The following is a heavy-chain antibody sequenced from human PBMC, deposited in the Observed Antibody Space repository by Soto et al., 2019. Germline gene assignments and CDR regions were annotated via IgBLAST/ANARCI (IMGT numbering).Heavy chain of an antibody. V-gene: IGHV4-31*03. CDR3: ARGLMAFDP. Sequence: QVQLQESGPGLVKPSQTLSLTCTVSGGSISSGDYYWSWIRQHPGKGLEWIGYIYYSGSTYYNPSLXXRXAXXVDTSKNQFSLKLSSVTAADTAVYYCARGLMAFDPWGQGTLVTVSS. CDR2: IYYSGST. CDR1: GGSISSGDYY. J-gene: IGHJ5*02.